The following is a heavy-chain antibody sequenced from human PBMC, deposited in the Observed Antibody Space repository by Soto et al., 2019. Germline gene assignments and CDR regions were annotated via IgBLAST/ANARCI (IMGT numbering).Heavy chain of an antibody. CDR3: ARHIAVSGTRGFDH. CDR1: GGSITSNW. D-gene: IGHD2-21*01. V-gene: IGHV4-4*02. CDR2: IFHTESA. J-gene: IGHJ4*02. Sequence: SETLSLTCAVSGGSITSNWWSWVRQPPGKGLEWIAEIFHTESANYNPSLMGRLTISMDKSRNHLSLNLNSVTAADTAVYYCARHIAVSGTRGFDHWGQGTLVTVSS.